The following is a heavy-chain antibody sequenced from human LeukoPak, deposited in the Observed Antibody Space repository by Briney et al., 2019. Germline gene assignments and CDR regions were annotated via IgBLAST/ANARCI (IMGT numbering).Heavy chain of an antibody. CDR2: ISFDGSNK. V-gene: IGHV3-30-3*01. J-gene: IGHJ6*02. CDR1: GFTFSSYA. D-gene: IGHD6-19*01. Sequence: GRSLRLSCAASGFTFSSYAMHWVRQAPGKGLEWVAVISFDGSNKYYADSVKGRFTISRDNSKNTLCLQMNSLRAEDTAVYYCARDLDAVAGTSYGMDVWGQGTTVTVSS. CDR3: ARDLDAVAGTSYGMDV.